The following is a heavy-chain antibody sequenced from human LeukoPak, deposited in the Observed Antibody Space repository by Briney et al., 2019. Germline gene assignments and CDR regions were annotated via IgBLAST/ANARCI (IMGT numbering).Heavy chain of an antibody. J-gene: IGHJ2*01. Sequence: PGGSLRLSCAASGFTFSRYDMHWVRQATGKGLEWVSAIGGVGDTYYPGSVKGRFTISRENAKNSLYLQMNSLRAGDTAVYYCAREPDDYDSSAGCFDLWGRGTLVTVSS. V-gene: IGHV3-13*04. CDR1: GFTFSRYD. CDR3: AREPDDYDSSAGCFDL. CDR2: IGGVGDT. D-gene: IGHD3-22*01.